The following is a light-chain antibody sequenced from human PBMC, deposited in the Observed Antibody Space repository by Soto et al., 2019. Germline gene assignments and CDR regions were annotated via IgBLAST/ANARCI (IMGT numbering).Light chain of an antibody. V-gene: IGLV3-21*02. CDR1: NLGSKS. J-gene: IGLJ2*01. CDR2: DDT. Sequence: SYELTQPPSVSVAPGQTARITCGGDNLGSKSVHWYQQKPGQAPVLAVFDDTDRPSGIPERFSGSNSGNTATLTINRVEAGDEADYFCQVWDSGSDHWVFGGGTKVTVL. CDR3: QVWDSGSDHWV.